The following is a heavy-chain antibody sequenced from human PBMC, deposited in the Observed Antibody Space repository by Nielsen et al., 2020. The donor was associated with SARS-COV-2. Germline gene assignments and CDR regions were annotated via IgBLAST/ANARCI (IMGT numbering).Heavy chain of an antibody. CDR3: ARHARSRIFGVVIISWFDP. D-gene: IGHD3-3*01. CDR1: GGSISSRSYY. V-gene: IGHV4-39*01. J-gene: IGHJ5*02. Sequence: SETLSLTCTVSGGSISSRSYYWGWIRQPPGKGLEWIGSTYYSGNTYYNSSLKSRVTISVDTSKNQFSLKLSSVTAADTAVYYCARHARSRIFGVVIISWFDPWGQGTLVTVSS. CDR2: TYYSGNT.